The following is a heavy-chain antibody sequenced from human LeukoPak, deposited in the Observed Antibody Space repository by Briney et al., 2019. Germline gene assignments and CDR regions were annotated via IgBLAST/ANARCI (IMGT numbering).Heavy chain of an antibody. Sequence: SETLSLTCTVSGGSISSYYWSWIRQPPGKGLEWIGYIYYSGSTNYNPSLKSRVTISVDTSKNQFSLKLSSVTAADTAVYYCARLTRDIVVVPAAKDPDAFDIWGQGTMVTVSS. J-gene: IGHJ3*02. CDR2: IYYSGST. V-gene: IGHV4-59*01. CDR1: GGSISSYY. CDR3: ARLTRDIVVVPAAKDPDAFDI. D-gene: IGHD2-2*01.